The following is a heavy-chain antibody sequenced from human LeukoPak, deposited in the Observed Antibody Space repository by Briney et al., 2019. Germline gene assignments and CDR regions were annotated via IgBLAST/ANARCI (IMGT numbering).Heavy chain of an antibody. V-gene: IGHV3-30*18. Sequence: PGRSLRLSCAASGFTSSSYGMHWVRQAPGKGLEWVAVISYDGSNKYYADSVKGRFTISRDNSKNTLYLQMNSLRAEDTAVYYCAKPTVGATTYYFDYWGQGTLVTVSS. J-gene: IGHJ4*02. CDR2: ISYDGSNK. CDR3: AKPTVGATTYYFDY. D-gene: IGHD1-26*01. CDR1: GFTSSSYG.